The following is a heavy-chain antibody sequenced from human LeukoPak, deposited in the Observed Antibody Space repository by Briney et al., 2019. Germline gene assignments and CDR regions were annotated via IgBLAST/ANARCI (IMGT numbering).Heavy chain of an antibody. CDR1: GFTFSSYG. CDR3: ARDTPYYDFWSGPGPTFDY. V-gene: IGHV3-33*01. J-gene: IGHJ4*02. Sequence: GRSLRLSCAASGFTFSSYGMHWVRQAPGKGLEWVAVIWYDGSNKYYADSVKGRFTISRDNSKNTLYLQMNSLRAEDTAVYYCARDTPYYDFWSGPGPTFDYWGQGTLVTVSS. CDR2: IWYDGSNK. D-gene: IGHD3-3*01.